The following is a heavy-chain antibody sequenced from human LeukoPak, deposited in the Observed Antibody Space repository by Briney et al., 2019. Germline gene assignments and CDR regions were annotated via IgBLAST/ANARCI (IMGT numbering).Heavy chain of an antibody. D-gene: IGHD2-15*01. CDR1: GFTFRSYW. V-gene: IGHV3-7*01. CDR3: ARWARYCSSGSCYSWFDP. CDR2: MKLDGSEE. Sequence: GGSLRLSCAASGFTFRSYWMSWVCQAPGKGLEWAANMKLDGSEEYYVDSVKGRFTISSDNAKNSLYLQMNSLRVDDTAVYYCARWARYCSSGSCYSWFDPWGQGTLVTVSS. J-gene: IGHJ5*02.